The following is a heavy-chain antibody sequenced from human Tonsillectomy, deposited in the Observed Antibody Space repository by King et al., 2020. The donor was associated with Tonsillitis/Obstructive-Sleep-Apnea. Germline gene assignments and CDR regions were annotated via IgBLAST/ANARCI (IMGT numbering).Heavy chain of an antibody. V-gene: IGHV3-48*03. CDR2: ISTSGSTI. CDR1: GFTFSSYE. CDR3: ARDWCCSWPSGYFDY. J-gene: IGHJ4*02. D-gene: IGHD6-13*01. Sequence: VQLVESGGGLVQPGGSLRLSCAASGFTFSSYEMNWVRQTPGKGLEWVSYISTSGSTIYYADSVKGRFTISRDNAKNSLYLQMNSLRAEDTAVYYCARDWCCSWPSGYFDYWGQGTLVTVSS.